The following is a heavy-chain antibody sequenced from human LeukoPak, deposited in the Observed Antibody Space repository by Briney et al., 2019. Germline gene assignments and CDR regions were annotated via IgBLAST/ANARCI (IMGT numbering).Heavy chain of an antibody. V-gene: IGHV1-18*01. D-gene: IGHD1-1*01. CDR2: ISAYNGTT. CDR1: GYTFTSYG. CDR3: ARTSSDWNPYFFDF. Sequence: GASVKVSCKASGYTFTSYGISWVRQAPGQGLEWMGWISAYNGTTNYAQKLQGRVTMTTDTSTSTAYMELRSLSSDDTAVYYCARTSSDWNPYFFDFWGQGTLVTVSS. J-gene: IGHJ4*02.